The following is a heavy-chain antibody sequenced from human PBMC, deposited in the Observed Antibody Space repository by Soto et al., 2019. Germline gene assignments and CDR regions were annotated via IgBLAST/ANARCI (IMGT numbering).Heavy chain of an antibody. CDR1: GDSISSHY. CDR2: GST. CDR3: ARVSTSASGSYYTLDY. J-gene: IGHJ4*02. Sequence: SETLSLTCTVSGDSISSHYWSWIRQPPGKGLEWIGFGSTKYNPSLKSRIRISVDTSKNQFSLNLTSATAADTAVYYCARVSTSASGSYYTLDYWGQGSLVTVSS. V-gene: IGHV4-59*11. D-gene: IGHD3-10*01.